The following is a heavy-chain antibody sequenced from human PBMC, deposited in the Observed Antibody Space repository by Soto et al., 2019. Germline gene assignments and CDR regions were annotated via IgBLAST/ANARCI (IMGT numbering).Heavy chain of an antibody. CDR1: GGSISSYY. V-gene: IGHV4-59*08. D-gene: IGHD2-15*01. Sequence: SETLSLTCTVSGGSISSYYWSWIRQPPGKGLEWIGYIYYSGSTNYNPSLKSRVTISVDTSTNHFSLNLSSVTAADTAVYFCARHFCRGAGCYYFDYWGQGTLVTVSS. CDR2: IYYSGST. CDR3: ARHFCRGAGCYYFDY. J-gene: IGHJ4*02.